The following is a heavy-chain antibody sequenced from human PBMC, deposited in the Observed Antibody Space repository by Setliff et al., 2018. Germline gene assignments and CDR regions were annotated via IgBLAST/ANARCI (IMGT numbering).Heavy chain of an antibody. CDR3: AGGGGSYRAGNSRPTYWFDP. CDR2: IRPNGGGT. D-gene: IGHD2-21*01. J-gene: IGHJ5*02. Sequence: ASVKVSCKTSGYPFIEHYVNWVRQAPGQGLEWMGWIRPNGGGTHYAQKFQGRVTMTRDTANSTVYMDLSSLTSDDTAIYYCAGGGGSYRAGNSRPTYWFDPWGQGTLVTVSS. V-gene: IGHV1-2*02. CDR1: GYPFIEHY.